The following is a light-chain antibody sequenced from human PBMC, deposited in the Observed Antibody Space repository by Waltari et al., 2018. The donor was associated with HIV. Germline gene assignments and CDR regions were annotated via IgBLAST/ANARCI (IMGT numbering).Light chain of an antibody. Sequence: DIQMTQSPSSLSASVGDRVTITCRASQTISSYLNWYQQKPGKAPMLLIYGASTLHSGVPSRFSGSGSGTDFTLTISSLQPEDFATYYCQRSYSTPRTFGQGTKLEIK. CDR1: QTISSY. V-gene: IGKV1-39*01. CDR3: QRSYSTPRT. J-gene: IGKJ2*01. CDR2: GAS.